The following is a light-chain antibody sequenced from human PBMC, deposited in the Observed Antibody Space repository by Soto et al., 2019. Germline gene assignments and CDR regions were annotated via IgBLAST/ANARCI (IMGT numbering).Light chain of an antibody. Sequence: QSVLTQPRSVSGSPGQSITISCTGTSSDVGGYKYVSWYQLHPDTAPKLVIYDVTNRPSGVSNRFSGSKSGNTASLTISGLQAEEEADYFCSSYSSTSTLFGTGTKVTVL. J-gene: IGLJ1*01. CDR2: DVT. V-gene: IGLV2-14*01. CDR1: SSDVGGYKY. CDR3: SSYSSTSTL.